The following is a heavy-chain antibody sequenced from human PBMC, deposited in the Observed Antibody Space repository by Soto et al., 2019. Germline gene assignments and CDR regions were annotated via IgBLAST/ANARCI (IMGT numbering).Heavy chain of an antibody. CDR2: IIPITGTA. V-gene: IGHV1-69*01. CDR3: ARSQGSSTSLEIYYYYYYGMDV. J-gene: IGHJ6*01. Sequence: QVQLVQSGAEVKKPGSSVKVSCKASGGTFGSYAISWVRQSPGQGPEWMGGIIPITGTANYAQKFQGRVTSTADESTSTASMQLSRLRSEDTAVYYCARSQGSSTSLEIYYYYYYGMDVWGQGTRVTVSS. CDR1: GGTFGSYA. D-gene: IGHD2-2*01.